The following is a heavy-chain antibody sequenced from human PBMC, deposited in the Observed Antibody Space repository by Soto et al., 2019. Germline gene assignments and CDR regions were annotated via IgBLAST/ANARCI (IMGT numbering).Heavy chain of an antibody. CDR1: GFTFSDYY. Sequence: PGGSLNLSCAASGFTFSDYYMSWIRQAPGKGLEWVSYISSSGSTIYYADSVKGRFTISRDNAKNSLYLQMNSLRAEDTAVYYCAREETYYYDSSGPQADYWGQGTLVTVSS. J-gene: IGHJ4*02. CDR2: ISSSGSTI. CDR3: AREETYYYDSSGPQADY. V-gene: IGHV3-11*01. D-gene: IGHD3-22*01.